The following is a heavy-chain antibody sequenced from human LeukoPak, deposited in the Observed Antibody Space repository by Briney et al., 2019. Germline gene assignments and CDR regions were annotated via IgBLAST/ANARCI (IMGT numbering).Heavy chain of an antibody. CDR3: ARNNGMDV. CDR2: VNRDGSET. J-gene: IGHJ6*02. CDR1: GFALSSHW. Sequence: GALSLSCAASGFALSSHWMTWVRQVPGRGPEWVANVNRDGSETYYLDSVKGRFTISKDNAKNSLYLQMNSLRAKDTALYHCARNNGMDVWGQGTTVIVSS. V-gene: IGHV3-7*03.